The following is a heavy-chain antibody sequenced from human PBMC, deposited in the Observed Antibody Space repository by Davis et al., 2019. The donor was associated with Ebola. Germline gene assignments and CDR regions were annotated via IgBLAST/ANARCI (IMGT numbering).Heavy chain of an antibody. CDR1: GYTFTSYG. CDR2: ISAYNGNT. CDR3: ASGGRDSGSYYLVY. V-gene: IGHV1-18*01. J-gene: IGHJ4*02. Sequence: AASVKVSCKASGYTFTSYGISWVRQAPRQGLEWMGWISAYNGNTNYAQKLQGRVTMTTDTSTSTAYMELRSLRSDDTAVYYCASGGRDSGSYYLVYWGQGTLVTVSS. D-gene: IGHD1-26*01.